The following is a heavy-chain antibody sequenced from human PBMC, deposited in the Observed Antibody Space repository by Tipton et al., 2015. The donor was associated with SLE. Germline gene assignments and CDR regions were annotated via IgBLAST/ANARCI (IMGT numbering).Heavy chain of an antibody. V-gene: IGHV4-39*07. J-gene: IGHJ6*02. Sequence: TLSLTCTVSGGSISGNNYYWGWMRQPPGKGLEWIGSIHYRGSTYYNPSLNSRLTMSVDTSKNQFSLKLSSVTAADTAVYYCARSGGQQWLPTYYYYGMDVWGQGTTVTVSS. CDR2: IHYRGST. CDR3: ARSGGQQWLPTYYYYGMDV. CDR1: GGSISGNNYY. D-gene: IGHD6-19*01.